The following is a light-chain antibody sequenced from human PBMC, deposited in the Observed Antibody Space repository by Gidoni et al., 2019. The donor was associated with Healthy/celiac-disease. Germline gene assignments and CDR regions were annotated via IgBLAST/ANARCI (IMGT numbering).Light chain of an antibody. Sequence: DIQLTHSPSFLSASVGDIVSITCRGSQGISSYLAWYQQKPGKAPKLLIYAASTLQSGVPSRFSGSGSGTEFTLTISSLQPEDFATYYCQQLNSYPRTFGGGTKVEIK. CDR2: AAS. J-gene: IGKJ4*01. CDR1: QGISSY. CDR3: QQLNSYPRT. V-gene: IGKV1-9*01.